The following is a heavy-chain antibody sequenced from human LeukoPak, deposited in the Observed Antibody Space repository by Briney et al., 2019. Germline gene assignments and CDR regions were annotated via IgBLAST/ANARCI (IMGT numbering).Heavy chain of an antibody. CDR2: IHYSGST. Sequence: SETLSLTCTAPGGSISSHFWSWIRQPPGKGLEWIGYIHYSGSTNYNPSLKSRVTISVDTSKNQFSLRLSSVTAADTAVYYCARDGYSGSSLFDYWGQGTLVAVSS. D-gene: IGHD1-26*01. V-gene: IGHV4-59*11. CDR1: GGSISSHF. CDR3: ARDGYSGSSLFDY. J-gene: IGHJ4*02.